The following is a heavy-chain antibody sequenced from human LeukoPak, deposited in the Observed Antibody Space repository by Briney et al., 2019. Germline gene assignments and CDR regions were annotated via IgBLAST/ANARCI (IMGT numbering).Heavy chain of an antibody. CDR3: ARRVIAAAGTWWFDP. CDR1: GGSISSYY. CDR2: IYYSGST. D-gene: IGHD6-13*01. V-gene: IGHV4-59*08. Sequence: SETLSLTCTVSGGSISSYYWSWIRQPPGKGLEWIGYIYYSGSTNYNPSLKSRVTISVDTSKNQFSLKLSSVTAADTAVYYCARRVIAAAGTWWFDPWGQGTLVTVSS. J-gene: IGHJ5*02.